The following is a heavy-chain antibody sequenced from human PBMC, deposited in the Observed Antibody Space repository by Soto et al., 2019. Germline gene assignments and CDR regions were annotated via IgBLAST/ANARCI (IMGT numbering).Heavy chain of an antibody. Sequence: QVQLVESGGGVVQPGRSLRLSCAASGFTFSSYGMHWVRQAPGKGLEWVAVISYDGSNKYYADSVKGRFTISRDNSKNTLYLQRNSLRAEDTAVYYCAKDRRGSGSVGMDVWGQGTTVTVSS. CDR3: AKDRRGSGSVGMDV. J-gene: IGHJ6*02. D-gene: IGHD3-10*01. V-gene: IGHV3-30*18. CDR1: GFTFSSYG. CDR2: ISYDGSNK.